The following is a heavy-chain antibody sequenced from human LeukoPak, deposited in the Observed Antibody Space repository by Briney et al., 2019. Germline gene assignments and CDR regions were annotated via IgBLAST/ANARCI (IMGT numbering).Heavy chain of an antibody. CDR2: INPHNGDT. J-gene: IGHJ4*02. V-gene: IGHV1-2*02. CDR3: ATVRDIVVGGGPYYFDY. CDR1: GYTFIGYY. D-gene: IGHD2-15*01. Sequence: PGESLKISCKASGYTFIGYYLHWVRQAPGQGLEWMGWINPHNGDTNYAQKFQGRVTMTRDTSITTAYMELSRLKSDDTAVYYCATVRDIVVGGGPYYFDYWGQGTLVTVSS.